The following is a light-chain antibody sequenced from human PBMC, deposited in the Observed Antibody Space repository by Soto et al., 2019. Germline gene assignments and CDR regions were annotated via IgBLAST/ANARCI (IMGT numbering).Light chain of an antibody. CDR1: QSVSSTY. V-gene: IGKV3-20*01. CDR3: QQYGSSRWT. Sequence: EIVLTQSPDTLSLFPGERATLSCRAGQSVSSTYLAWYQQKLGQAPRLLIFGASSRATGIPDRFSGSGSGTDFTLTISRLEPEDFAVYYCQQYGSSRWTFGPGTKVEIK. CDR2: GAS. J-gene: IGKJ1*01.